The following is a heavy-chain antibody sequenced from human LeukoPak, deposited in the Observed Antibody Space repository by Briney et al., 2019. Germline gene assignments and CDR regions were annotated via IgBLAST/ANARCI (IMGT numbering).Heavy chain of an antibody. J-gene: IGHJ3*02. CDR1: GGSISSSNW. D-gene: IGHD3-22*01. V-gene: IGHV4-4*02. Sequence: SETLSLTCAVSGGSISSSNWWSWVRPPPGKGLEWIGEIYHSGSTNYNPSLKSRVTISVDKSKNQFSLKLTSVTAADTAVYYCARAVRVPSPTPYYYDSGGAFDIWGQGTMVTVSS. CDR3: ARAVRVPSPTPYYYDSGGAFDI. CDR2: IYHSGST.